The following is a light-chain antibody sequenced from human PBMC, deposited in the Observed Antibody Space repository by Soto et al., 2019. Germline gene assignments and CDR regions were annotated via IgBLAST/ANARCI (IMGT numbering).Light chain of an antibody. CDR2: NGS. Sequence: EIVMTQSPATLSVSPGERATLTCRASQSVSRNLAWYQQKPGQAPRLLVYNGSTRASGIPARFSGSGSGTDFTLTINSLQSQDFAVYYCQQYNNWPPYTFGQGTKVDIK. J-gene: IGKJ2*01. CDR3: QQYNNWPPYT. V-gene: IGKV3-15*01. CDR1: QSVSRN.